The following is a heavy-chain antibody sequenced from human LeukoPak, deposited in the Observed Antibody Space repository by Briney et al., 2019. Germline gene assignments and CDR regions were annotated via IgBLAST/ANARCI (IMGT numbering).Heavy chain of an antibody. CDR2: ISNSGST. Sequence: SETLSLTCAVSGGYANRGTFFWTWIRKPPGTGLEWIGYISNSGSTNYHPSLKSRVTISSDTSKTQFTLKLTSVTAADTAVYYCARSPSGYRFDSWGQGTLVTVSS. CDR1: GGYANRGTFF. V-gene: IGHV4-61*01. CDR3: ARSPSGYRFDS. D-gene: IGHD3-22*01. J-gene: IGHJ4*02.